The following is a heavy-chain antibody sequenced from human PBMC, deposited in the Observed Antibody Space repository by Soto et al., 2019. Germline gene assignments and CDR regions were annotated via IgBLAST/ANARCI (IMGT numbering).Heavy chain of an antibody. Sequence: ASVEVSCKASGYTFTSYAMHWVRQAPGQRLEWMGWINAGNGNTKYSQKFQGRVTITRDTSASTAYMELSSLRSEDTAVYYCARDPYYYCSGSYPTTYYYYGMDVWGQGTTVTVSS. CDR3: ARDPYYYCSGSYPTTYYYYGMDV. D-gene: IGHD3-10*01. V-gene: IGHV1-3*01. CDR1: GYTFTSYA. J-gene: IGHJ6*02. CDR2: INAGNGNT.